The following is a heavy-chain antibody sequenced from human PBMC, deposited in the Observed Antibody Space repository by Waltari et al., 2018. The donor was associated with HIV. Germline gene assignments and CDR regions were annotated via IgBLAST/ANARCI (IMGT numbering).Heavy chain of an antibody. V-gene: IGHV3-7*04. CDR1: GLTFSSYW. D-gene: IGHD3-10*01. CDR3: ARGGFYGSGSKVN. J-gene: IGHJ4*02. Sequence: EVQLVESGGGLVQPGGSLRLSCAASGLTFSSYWMSWVRQAPGKGWYWVANIKQDGSEKYELDSVNGRFTIARDNAENSLYLQMNSLRAEDTAVYYCARGGFYGSGSKVNWGQGTLVTVSS. CDR2: IKQDGSEK.